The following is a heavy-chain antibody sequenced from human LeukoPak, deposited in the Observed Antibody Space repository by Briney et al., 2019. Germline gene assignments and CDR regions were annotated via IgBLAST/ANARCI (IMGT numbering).Heavy chain of an antibody. J-gene: IGHJ5*02. V-gene: IGHV3-21*01. D-gene: IGHD6-19*01. CDR1: GFTFSSYS. Sequence: GGSLRLSCAASGFTFSSYSMNWVRQAPGKGLEWVSSISSSSSYIYYADSVKGRFTISRDNAKNSLYLQMNSLRAEDTAVYYCARDPSSGWYLKGWFDPWGQGTLVTASS. CDR2: ISSSSSYI. CDR3: ARDPSSGWYLKGWFDP.